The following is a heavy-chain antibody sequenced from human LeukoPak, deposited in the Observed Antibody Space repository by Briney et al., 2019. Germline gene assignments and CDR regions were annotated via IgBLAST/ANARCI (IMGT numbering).Heavy chain of an antibody. J-gene: IGHJ4*02. CDR1: GFTFSSYS. CDR3: ARMEDYGDSKSDY. V-gene: IGHV3-21*01. D-gene: IGHD4-17*01. Sequence: PGGSLRLSCAASGFTFSSYSMNWVRQAPGKGLEWASSISSSSSYIYYADSVKGRFTISRDNAKNSLYLQMNSLRAEDTAVYYCARMEDYGDSKSDYWGQGTLVTVSS. CDR2: ISSSSSYI.